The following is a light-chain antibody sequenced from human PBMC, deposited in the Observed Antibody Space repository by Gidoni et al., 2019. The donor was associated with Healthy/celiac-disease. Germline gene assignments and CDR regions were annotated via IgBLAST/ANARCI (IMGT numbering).Light chain of an antibody. V-gene: IGKV3-20*01. CDR1: QSVSSSY. J-gene: IGKJ1*01. CDR2: GTP. Sequence: EIALTQSPGTLSLSPGERATLSCRASQSVSSSYLAWYQQKTGQAPRLLTYGTPNRATGIPDRFSGSGSGTDFTLTVSRLEPEDFAVYYCQQYGNSWTFGQXTKVEIK. CDR3: QQYGNSWT.